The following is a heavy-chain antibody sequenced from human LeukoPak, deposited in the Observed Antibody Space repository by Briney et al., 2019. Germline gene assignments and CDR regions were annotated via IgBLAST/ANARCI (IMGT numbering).Heavy chain of an antibody. V-gene: IGHV1-2*02. CDR2: IDPNNGGT. CDR3: ALVYYDFLTGNYYYYYGMDV. D-gene: IGHD3-9*01. CDR1: GYTFTGYY. J-gene: IGHJ6*02. Sequence: ASVKVPCKASGYTFTGYYIHWVRQAPGQGLEWMAWIDPNNGGTNYAQKFQGRVTMTRDTSISTAYMELSRLTSDDTAVYYYALVYYDFLTGNYYYYYGMDVWGQGTTVTVSS.